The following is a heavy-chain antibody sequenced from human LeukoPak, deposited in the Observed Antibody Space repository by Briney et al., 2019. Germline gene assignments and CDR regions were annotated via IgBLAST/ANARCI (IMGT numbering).Heavy chain of an antibody. CDR2: IHYSGNT. D-gene: IGHD3-22*01. J-gene: IGHJ4*02. Sequence: PSETLSLTCTVSGGSTSSSNFYWGWIRQPPGMGLEWIGGIHYSGNTYYNPSLKSRVTISIDTSKNQFSLKLSSVTAADTAVYYCARGSRPSGYSYGFPYYYDSSGYSIFDYWGQGTLVTVS. CDR1: GGSTSSSNFY. CDR3: ARGSRPSGYSYGFPYYYDSSGYSIFDY. V-gene: IGHV4-39*01.